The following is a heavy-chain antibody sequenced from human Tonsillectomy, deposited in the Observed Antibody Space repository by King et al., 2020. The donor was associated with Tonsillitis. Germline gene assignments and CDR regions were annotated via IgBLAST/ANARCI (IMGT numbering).Heavy chain of an antibody. CDR3: ARSGSYSSTWNYFDF. Sequence: QLVQSGAEVKKPGASVKVPYKTSGYTFTDYGFSWVRQAPGQGLEWMGWINAYNGNTNSSQKLQGRVTMTTDTSTSTVYMELRSLTSDDTAVYYCARSGSYSSTWNYFDFWGQGTLVTVSS. J-gene: IGHJ4*02. V-gene: IGHV1-18*01. CDR2: INAYNGNT. CDR1: GYTFTDYG. D-gene: IGHD6-13*01.